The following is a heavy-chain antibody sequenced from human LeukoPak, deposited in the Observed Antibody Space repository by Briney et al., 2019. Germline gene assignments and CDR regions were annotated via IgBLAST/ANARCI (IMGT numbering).Heavy chain of an antibody. Sequence: GGSLRLSCAASGFTFSSYAMSWVRQAPGKGLEWVSAISGSGGSTYYADSVKGRFTISRDNSKNTLYLQMNSLRAEDTAVYYCAKNGGVTLFYYYYMDVWGKGTTVTVSS. D-gene: IGHD3-3*01. J-gene: IGHJ6*03. CDR1: GFTFSSYA. CDR3: AKNGGVTLFYYYYMDV. CDR2: ISGSGGST. V-gene: IGHV3-23*01.